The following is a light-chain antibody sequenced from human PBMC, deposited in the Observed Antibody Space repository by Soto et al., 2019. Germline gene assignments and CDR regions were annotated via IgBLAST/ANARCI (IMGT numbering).Light chain of an antibody. CDR3: AVWDDSLTGVV. V-gene: IGLV1-47*01. Sequence: QSVVTQPPSASGTPGQTVTISCSVSGSNIGSNYVYWYQQLPGTAPKLLIYTNNQRPSGVPDRFSGSKSGTSASASLAISGLRSEDEAAYYCAVWDDSLTGVVFGGGTKLTVL. J-gene: IGLJ2*01. CDR2: TNN. CDR1: GSNIGSNY.